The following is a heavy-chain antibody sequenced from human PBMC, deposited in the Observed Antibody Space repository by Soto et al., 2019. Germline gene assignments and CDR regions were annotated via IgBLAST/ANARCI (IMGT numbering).Heavy chain of an antibody. CDR2: LYSSEVT. Sequence: PSDTLYLTCTVSGDSFSTYYCSWIRQPPGKGLECIGYLYSSEVTTYNPSLKSRVTISVDTSKNQFSLKLSSVTAADTAVYYWARDGGSGWDPFDYWGEGMLGTVSS. V-gene: IGHV4-59*01. J-gene: IGHJ4*02. D-gene: IGHD6-19*01. CDR1: GDSFSTYY. CDR3: ARDGGSGWDPFDY.